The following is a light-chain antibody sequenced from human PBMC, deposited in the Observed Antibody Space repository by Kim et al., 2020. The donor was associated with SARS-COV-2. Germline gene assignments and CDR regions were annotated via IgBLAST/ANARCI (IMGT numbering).Light chain of an antibody. CDR2: QDS. CDR1: KLGDKY. V-gene: IGLV3-1*01. Sequence: SVSPGQTASITCSGDKLGDKYACWYQQKPGQSPVLVIYQDSKRPSGIPERFSGSNSGNTATLTISGTQDMEEADYYCQAWDSSTAVFGGGTQLTVL. CDR3: QAWDSSTAV. J-gene: IGLJ2*01.